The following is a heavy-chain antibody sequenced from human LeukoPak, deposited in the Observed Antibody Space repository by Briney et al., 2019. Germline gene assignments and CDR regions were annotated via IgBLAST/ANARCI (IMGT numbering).Heavy chain of an antibody. CDR2: IRYDGTNK. Sequence: GGSLRLSCAASGFTFSTSGIHWVRQAPGKGLEWVAFIRYDGTNKWYANSVKGRFTISRDNSKNMLYLQVNSLRAEDTAVYHCAKDRDYGDYPSAYYYYMDVWGKGTTVTVSS. CDR3: AKDRDYGDYPSAYYYYMDV. V-gene: IGHV3-30*02. CDR1: GFTFSTSG. J-gene: IGHJ6*03. D-gene: IGHD4-17*01.